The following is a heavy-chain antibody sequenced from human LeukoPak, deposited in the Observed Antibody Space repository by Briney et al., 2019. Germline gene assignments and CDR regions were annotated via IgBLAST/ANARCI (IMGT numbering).Heavy chain of an antibody. CDR1: GFTFVDYG. CDR3: ARDRLGPSFSVSHFDL. D-gene: IGHD3-3*02. V-gene: IGHV3-20*04. J-gene: IGHJ4*02. Sequence: PGGSLRLSCATSGFTFVDYGLSWVRRAPGKGLEWLCAINYNGAITAYAVSVKGRFTISRDNAKNSLYLRMDSLRAEDTALYYCARDRLGPSFSVSHFDLWGQGTLVTVSS. CDR2: INYNGAIT.